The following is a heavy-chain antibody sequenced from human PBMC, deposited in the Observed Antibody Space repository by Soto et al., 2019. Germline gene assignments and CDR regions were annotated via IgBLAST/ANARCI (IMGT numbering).Heavy chain of an antibody. CDR3: AKTYRRLAYTTGILAAFDI. V-gene: IGHV3-23*01. CDR2: ISSDFIT. J-gene: IGHJ3*02. CDR1: GFTFSTYA. D-gene: IGHD6-19*01. Sequence: EVQLLESGGNLVQPGESLRLSCAASGFTFSTYAMSWVRQAPGKGLEWVSHISSDFITYYADSVKSRFTISRDNSKNTLYLQMNSLRAEDTALYFCAKTYRRLAYTTGILAAFDIWGQGTMVTVSP.